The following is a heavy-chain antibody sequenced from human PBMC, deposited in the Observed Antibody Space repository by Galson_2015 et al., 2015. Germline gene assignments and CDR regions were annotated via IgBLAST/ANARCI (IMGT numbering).Heavy chain of an antibody. CDR1: GFTFSSYG. CDR2: IWYDGSNK. Sequence: SLRLSCAASGFTFSSYGMHWVRQAPGKGLEWVAVIWYDGSNKYYADSVKGRFTISRDNSKNTLYLQMNSLRAEDTAVYYCARGLLKTVLGWFDPWGQGTLVTVSS. J-gene: IGHJ5*02. V-gene: IGHV3-33*01. CDR3: ARGLLKTVLGWFDP. D-gene: IGHD1-14*01.